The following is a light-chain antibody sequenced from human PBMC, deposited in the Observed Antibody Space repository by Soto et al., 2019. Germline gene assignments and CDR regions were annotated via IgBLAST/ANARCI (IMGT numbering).Light chain of an antibody. CDR3: QQYGGSPGT. V-gene: IGKV3-20*01. J-gene: IGKJ4*01. Sequence: EIVLTQSPGTLSLSPGERATLSCRASQSVRSNYLAWYQQKPGQAPRLLIYGASTRATGIPDRFSGGASGTDFTLTISRLVPEDFAVYYCQQYGGSPGTFGGGTKVEIK. CDR1: QSVRSNY. CDR2: GAS.